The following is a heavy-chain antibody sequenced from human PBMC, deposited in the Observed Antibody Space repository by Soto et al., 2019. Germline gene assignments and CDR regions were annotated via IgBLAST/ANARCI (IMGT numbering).Heavy chain of an antibody. CDR2: ISSNGGST. CDR1: GFTFSSYA. J-gene: IGHJ4*02. CDR3: VVLLALGFSDF. D-gene: IGHD2-21*02. Sequence: GGSLRLCCSASGFTFSSYAMHWVRQAPGKGLEYVSAISSNGGSTYYADSVKGRFTISRDNSKNTLYLQMSSLRAEDTAVYYCVVLLALGFSDFWGPGTLVTVFS. V-gene: IGHV3-64D*06.